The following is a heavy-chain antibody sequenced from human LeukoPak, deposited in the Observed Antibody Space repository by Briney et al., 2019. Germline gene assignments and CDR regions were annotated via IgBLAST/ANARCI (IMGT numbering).Heavy chain of an antibody. Sequence: GGSLRLSCAASGFTFSNHNMDWVRQAPGKGLEWISYISGRGEAIFYADSVQGRFTISRDNAKNSIYLQMNGLTAEDTAVYYCARDLQCGGDCHYDALDIWGQGTLVTVSS. CDR3: ARDLQCGGDCHYDALDI. D-gene: IGHD2-21*02. J-gene: IGHJ3*02. V-gene: IGHV3-48*01. CDR1: GFTFSNHN. CDR2: ISGRGEAI.